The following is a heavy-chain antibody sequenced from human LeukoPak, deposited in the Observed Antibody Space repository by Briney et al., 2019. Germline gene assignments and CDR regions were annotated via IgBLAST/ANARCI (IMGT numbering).Heavy chain of an antibody. CDR3: ASRAGYTGSWSAFDY. D-gene: IGHD6-13*01. CDR2: IRQDGSEK. CDR1: TFTLNNYW. J-gene: IGHJ4*02. Sequence: GGSLRLSCTASTFTLNNYWMSWVRQAPGKGLEWVANIRQDGSEKYYVDSVKGRFTISRDNAKNSLYLQMNSLRAEDTAVYYCASRAGYTGSWSAFDYWGQGTLVTVSS. V-gene: IGHV3-7*05.